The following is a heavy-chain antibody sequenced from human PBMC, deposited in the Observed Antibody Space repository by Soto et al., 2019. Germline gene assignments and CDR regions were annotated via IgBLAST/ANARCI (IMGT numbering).Heavy chain of an antibody. D-gene: IGHD6-6*01. CDR1: AFTFSAHN. CDR3: VKEGGIAARHYYGMDV. V-gene: IGHV3-72*01. CDR2: SRNKANNYTT. Sequence: EAQLVESGGGLVQPGGSLRLSCAASAFTFSAHNMVWVRQAPGKGLEWVGRSRNKANNYTTEYAASVKGRFTISRDDSKNSLYLQRNSLKTEDTAVYYCVKEGGIAARHYYGMDVWGQGTTVTVPS. J-gene: IGHJ6*02.